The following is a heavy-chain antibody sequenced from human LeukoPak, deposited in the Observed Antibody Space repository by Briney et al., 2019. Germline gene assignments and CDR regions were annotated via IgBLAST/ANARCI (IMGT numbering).Heavy chain of an antibody. CDR3: ARQVSYSLDV. CDR2: IKTDGSST. CDR1: GFTFSSYW. Sequence: GGSLRLSCAASGFTFSSYWMHWVRQSPGKWLVWVSRIKTDGSSTNYADSVKGRFTISRDNAKNTLYLRMNSLRAEDTAVYYCARQVSYSLDVWGQGTTVTVSS. J-gene: IGHJ6*02. V-gene: IGHV3-74*01.